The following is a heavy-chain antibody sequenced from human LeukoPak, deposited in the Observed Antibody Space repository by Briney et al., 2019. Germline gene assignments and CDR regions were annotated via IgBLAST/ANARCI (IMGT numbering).Heavy chain of an antibody. D-gene: IGHD3-22*01. J-gene: IGHJ3*02. CDR2: IYYSGST. CDR3: ARGGDYYDSSGYYRGLAFDI. V-gene: IGHV4-30-4*08. CDR1: GGSISSGDYY. Sequence: PSETLSLTCTVSGGSISSGDYYWSWIRPPPGKGLEWIGYIYYSGSTYYNPSLKSRVTISVDTSKNQFSLKLSSVTAADTAVYYCARGGDYYDSSGYYRGLAFDIWGQGTIVTVSS.